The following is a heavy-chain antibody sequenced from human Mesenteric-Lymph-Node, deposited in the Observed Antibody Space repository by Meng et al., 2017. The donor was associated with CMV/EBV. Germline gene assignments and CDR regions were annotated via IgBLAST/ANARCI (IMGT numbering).Heavy chain of an antibody. J-gene: IGHJ4*02. Sequence: GGSLRLSCAASGLTFSSFAMSWVRQAPGKGLEWVSAISGSGGSTYYADSVKGRFTISRDNSKNTLYLQMNSLRAEDTAVYYCAKHFYDSSNPQTHWGQGTLVTVSS. CDR2: ISGSGGST. V-gene: IGHV3-23*01. CDR3: AKHFYDSSNPQTH. CDR1: GLTFSSFA. D-gene: IGHD3-22*01.